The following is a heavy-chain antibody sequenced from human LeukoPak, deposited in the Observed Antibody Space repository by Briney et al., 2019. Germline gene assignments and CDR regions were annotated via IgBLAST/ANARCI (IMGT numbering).Heavy chain of an antibody. CDR1: GGTFSSYA. V-gene: IGHV1-69*05. D-gene: IGHD3-22*01. CDR2: IIPIFGRA. J-gene: IGHJ4*02. CDR3: ASPSAMISSGYYSKYYFDY. Sequence: ASVKVSCKASGGTFSSYAFSWVRQAPGQGLEWMGGIIPIFGRANYAQKFHGRVTIMTDESKTTTYMELNSLRSEDTAVYYCASPSAMISSGYYSKYYFDYWGQGTLVTVSS.